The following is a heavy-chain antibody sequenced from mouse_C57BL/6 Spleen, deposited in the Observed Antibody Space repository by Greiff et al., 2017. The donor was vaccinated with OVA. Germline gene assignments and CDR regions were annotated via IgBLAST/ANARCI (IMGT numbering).Heavy chain of an antibody. V-gene: IGHV6-3*01. CDR3: TGPYWYFDV. CDR1: GFTFSNYW. Sequence: EVMLVESGGGLVQPGGSMKLSCVASGFTFSNYWMNWVRQSPEKGLEWVAQIRLKSDNYATHYAESVKGRFTISRDDSKSSVYLQMNNLRAEDTGMYYCTGPYWYFDVWGTGTTVTVSS. CDR2: IRLKSDNYAT. J-gene: IGHJ1*03.